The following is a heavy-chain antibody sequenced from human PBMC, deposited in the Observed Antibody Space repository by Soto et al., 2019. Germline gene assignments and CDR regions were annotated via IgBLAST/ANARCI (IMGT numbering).Heavy chain of an antibody. CDR1: GYTYTSYA. CDR3: ARSSVVVTALDY. J-gene: IGHJ4*02. CDR2: INAGNGNT. D-gene: IGHD2-21*02. Sequence: QVQLVQSGAEEKKPGASVKVSCKASGYTYTSYAMYRVRQAPGQRLEWMGWINAGNGNTKYSQKFQGRVTITRDTSASTAYMELRSLRSEDTAVYYCARSSVVVTALDYWGQGTLVTVSS. V-gene: IGHV1-3*05.